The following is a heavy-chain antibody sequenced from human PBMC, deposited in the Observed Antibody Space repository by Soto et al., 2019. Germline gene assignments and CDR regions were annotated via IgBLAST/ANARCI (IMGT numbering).Heavy chain of an antibody. CDR3: ARGPPNTY. J-gene: IGHJ4*02. CDR2: IYHSGST. Sequence: QLQLQESGSGLVKPSQTLSLTCADSGGSISSGGYSWSWIRQPPGKGLGWIGYIYHSGSTYYNPSLKTRVTISVDRPKNPFSLKLSSVTGTDTAVYYCARGPPNTYWGQGTLVTVSS. CDR1: GGSISSGGYS. V-gene: IGHV4-30-2*01.